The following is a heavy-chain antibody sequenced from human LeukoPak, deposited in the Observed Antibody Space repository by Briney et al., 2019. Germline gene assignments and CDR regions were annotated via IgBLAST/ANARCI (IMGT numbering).Heavy chain of an antibody. D-gene: IGHD3-9*01. CDR1: GGSISSFF. J-gene: IGHJ4*02. CDR2: VHSSGST. Sequence: NPSETLSLTCTVSGGSISSFFWSWIRQPPGKGLEWIGYVHSSGSTKYNPSLKSRLIISVDMSKNQFSLKLRSVSVADTAVFYCARLAPGNYDILTGDPKVVFDYWGQGALVTVSS. V-gene: IGHV4-59*01. CDR3: ARLAPGNYDILTGDPKVVFDY.